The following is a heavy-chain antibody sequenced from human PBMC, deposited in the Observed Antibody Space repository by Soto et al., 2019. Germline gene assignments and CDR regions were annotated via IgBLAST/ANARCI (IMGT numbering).Heavy chain of an antibody. CDR1: GFTFSNAW. CDR2: IKSKTDGGTT. Sequence: GGSLRLSCAASGFTFSNAWMNWVRQAPGKGLEWVGRIKSKTDGGTTDYAAPVKGRFTISRDDSKNTLYLQMNSLKTEDTAVYYCTTDDVYGPYYYGMDVWGQGTTVTVSS. J-gene: IGHJ6*02. V-gene: IGHV3-15*07. CDR3: TTDDVYGPYYYGMDV. D-gene: IGHD4-17*01.